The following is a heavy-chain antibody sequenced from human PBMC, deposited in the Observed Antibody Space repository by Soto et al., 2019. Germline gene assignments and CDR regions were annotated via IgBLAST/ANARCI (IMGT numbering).Heavy chain of an antibody. CDR3: ARKVVGSTSRPDYWYFDL. CDR2: ISGGGDAT. Sequence: EVQLLESGGDSVQPGGSVRLSCAGSGFTFINYAMNWVRQAPGKGLEWVSTISGGGDATFFADSVRGRFTFARDNSKNTVTLQRNSLGVNDTAVYYCARKVVGSTSRPDYWYFDLWGRGTLVTVSS. CDR1: GFTFINYA. J-gene: IGHJ2*01. D-gene: IGHD2-21*01. V-gene: IGHV3-23*01.